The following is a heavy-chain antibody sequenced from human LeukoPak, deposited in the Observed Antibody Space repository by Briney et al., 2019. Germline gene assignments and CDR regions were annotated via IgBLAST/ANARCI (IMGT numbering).Heavy chain of an antibody. J-gene: IGHJ4*02. CDR3: ARRGGAYSHPYDY. V-gene: IGHV3-53*01. D-gene: IGHD4/OR15-4a*01. Sequence: PGGSLRLSCTVSGFTVSSNSMSWVRQAPGKGLEWVSFIYSDNTHYTDSVKGRFTISRDNSKNTLYLHLNSLRAEDTAVYDCARRGGAYSHPYDYWGQETLVTVS. CDR2: IYSDNT. CDR1: GFTVSSNS.